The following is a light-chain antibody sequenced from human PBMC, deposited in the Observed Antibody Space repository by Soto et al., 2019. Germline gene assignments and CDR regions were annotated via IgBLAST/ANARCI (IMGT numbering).Light chain of an antibody. V-gene: IGLV2-14*01. Sequence: QSVLTQPASVSGSPGQSITISCTGTSSDVDGYKYVSWYQQHPGKAPKLMIYAVSNRPSGVSNRFSGSKSGDTASLTISGLQAEDEADYYCSSYTSRINFWVFGGGTKVTVL. CDR2: AVS. CDR3: SSYTSRINFWV. CDR1: SSDVDGYKY. J-gene: IGLJ3*02.